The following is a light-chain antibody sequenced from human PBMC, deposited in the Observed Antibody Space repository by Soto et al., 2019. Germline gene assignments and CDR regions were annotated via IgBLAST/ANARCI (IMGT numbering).Light chain of an antibody. Sequence: DIVLTQSPATLSLSPGERATLSCRASQSVSSHLAWYQQKPGQAPRLLIYDASNRATGIPGSFNGSGSGTDFTLTISSLGPEDSAVYYCHQRINWPRTFGQGNKLEIK. J-gene: IGKJ2*01. V-gene: IGKV3-11*01. CDR1: QSVSSH. CDR3: HQRINWPRT. CDR2: DAS.